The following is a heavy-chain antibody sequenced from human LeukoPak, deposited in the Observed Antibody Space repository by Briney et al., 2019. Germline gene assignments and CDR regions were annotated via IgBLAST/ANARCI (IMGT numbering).Heavy chain of an antibody. D-gene: IGHD1-26*01. Sequence: PGESLRLSCTASGFTFSHYGMHWVRQAPGKGLEWVAFISYDGSQTYYAESVKGRFTISRDNSKNTLYLQMNSLRAEDTALYYCTKGGTYRTNWFDPWGQGTLVTVSS. CDR2: ISYDGSQT. CDR3: TKGGTYRTNWFDP. J-gene: IGHJ5*02. V-gene: IGHV3-30*18. CDR1: GFTFSHYG.